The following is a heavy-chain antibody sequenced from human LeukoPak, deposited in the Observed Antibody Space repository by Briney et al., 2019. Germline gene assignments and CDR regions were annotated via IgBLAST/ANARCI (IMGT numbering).Heavy chain of an antibody. Sequence: PGGSLRLSCAASGFTFSTYAMSWVRQAPGKGLEWVSAISGSGGSTYYADSVKGRFTISRDNSKNTLYVQMNSLRAEDKAVYYCAKERPFCGGDCYSETGGFDYWGQGTLVTVSS. J-gene: IGHJ4*02. CDR1: GFTFSTYA. CDR2: ISGSGGST. CDR3: AKERPFCGGDCYSETGGFDY. V-gene: IGHV3-23*01. D-gene: IGHD2-21*02.